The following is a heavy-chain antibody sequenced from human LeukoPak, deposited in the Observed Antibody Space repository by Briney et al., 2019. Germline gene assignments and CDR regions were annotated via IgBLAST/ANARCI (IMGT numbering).Heavy chain of an antibody. D-gene: IGHD3-3*01. V-gene: IGHV4-31*03. J-gene: IGHJ1*01. CDR3: ARRSGYSYFQH. Sequence: PSETLSLTCTVSGGSISNGGYYWSWIRQLPGKGLEWIGYIYYNGHTYYNPSLKSRVVISVDTSKNQFSLKLSSVTAADTAVYYCARRSGYSYFQHWGRAPWSPSPQ. CDR2: IYYNGHT. CDR1: GGSISNGGYY.